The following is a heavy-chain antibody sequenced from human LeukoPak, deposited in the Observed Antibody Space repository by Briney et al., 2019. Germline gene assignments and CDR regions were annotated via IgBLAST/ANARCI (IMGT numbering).Heavy chain of an antibody. CDR3: ARDGITIFGVVIIPYYMDV. J-gene: IGHJ6*03. CDR2: IIPIFGTA. V-gene: IGHV1-69*05. CDR1: GGTFSSYA. D-gene: IGHD3-3*01. Sequence: GASVKVSCKASGGTFSSYAISWVRQAPGQGLEWMGGIIPIFGTANYAQKFQGRVTMTRDMSTSTVYMELSSLRSEDTAVYYCARDGITIFGVVIIPYYMDVWGKGTTVTVSS.